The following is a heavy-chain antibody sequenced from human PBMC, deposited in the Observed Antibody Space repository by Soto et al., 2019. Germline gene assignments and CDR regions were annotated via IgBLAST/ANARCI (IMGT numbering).Heavy chain of an antibody. V-gene: IGHV1-69*06. CDR1: GGTFSSYA. J-gene: IGHJ6*02. Sequence: QVQLVQSGAEVKKPGSSVKVSCKASGGTFSSYAISWVRQAPGQGLEWMGGIIPIFGTANYAQKFQGRVTITADKSTSTAYMELSSLRSEDTAVYYCTTRVEYSSSLYGYYYYYGMDVWGQGTTVTVSS. CDR3: TTRVEYSSSLYGYYYYYGMDV. D-gene: IGHD6-6*01. CDR2: IIPIFGTA.